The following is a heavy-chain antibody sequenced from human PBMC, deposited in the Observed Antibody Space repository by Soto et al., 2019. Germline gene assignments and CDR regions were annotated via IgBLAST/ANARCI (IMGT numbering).Heavy chain of an antibody. CDR3: ARRTYESGWRHYFDY. V-gene: IGHV5-51*01. CDR1: GYDFNFINYL. D-gene: IGHD6-19*01. CDR2: ISPGDSNT. J-gene: IGHJ4*02. Sequence: GESLKISCKASGYDFNFINYLISCVLQMPGKGLEWMGVISPGDSNTRYSPSFQGQVTFSADNSLNTAYLQWNTLRASDTAIYYCARRTYESGWRHYFDYWGQGTLVTVSS.